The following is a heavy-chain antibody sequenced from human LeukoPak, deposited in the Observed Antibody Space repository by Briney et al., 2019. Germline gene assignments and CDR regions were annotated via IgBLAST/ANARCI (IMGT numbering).Heavy chain of an antibody. V-gene: IGHV3-21*01. Sequence: GGSLRLSCAASGFAFNSYTIKWVRQAPGKGLEWVSAITSRGTHIYNADSVKGRFTISRDNAESSAYLQMSSLRAEDTAVYYCARVAQGATTENYYYYYMDVWGKGTTVTVSS. CDR2: ITSRGTHI. D-gene: IGHD4-11*01. CDR1: GFAFNSYT. CDR3: ARVAQGATTENYYYYYMDV. J-gene: IGHJ6*03.